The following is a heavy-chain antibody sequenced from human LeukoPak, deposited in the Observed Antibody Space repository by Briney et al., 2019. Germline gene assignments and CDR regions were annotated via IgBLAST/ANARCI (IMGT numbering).Heavy chain of an antibody. D-gene: IGHD3-9*01. V-gene: IGHV4-34*01. J-gene: IGHJ4*02. CDR1: GGSFSGYY. Sequence: SETLSLTCAVYGGSFSGYYWSWIRQPPGKGLEWIGEINHSGSSNYNPSLKSRVTISVDTSKNQFSLKLSSVTAADTAVYYCARDAYTATGYYPYWGQGTLVTVSS. CDR3: ARDAYTATGYYPY. CDR2: INHSGSS.